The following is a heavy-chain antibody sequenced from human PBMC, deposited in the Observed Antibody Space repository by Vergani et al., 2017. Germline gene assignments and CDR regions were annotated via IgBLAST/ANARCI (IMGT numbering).Heavy chain of an antibody. CDR1: GFTFSSYS. CDR3: AREGSITMVRGPDY. CDR2: ISSSSSYI. D-gene: IGHD3-10*01. V-gene: IGHV3-21*01. Sequence: EVQLVESGGGLVKPGGSLRLSCAASGFTFSSYSMNWVRQAPGKGLEWVSSISSSSSYIYYADSVKGRFTISRDNAKNSLYLQMNSLRAEDTAVYYCAREGSITMVRGPDYWGQGTLVTVSS. J-gene: IGHJ4*02.